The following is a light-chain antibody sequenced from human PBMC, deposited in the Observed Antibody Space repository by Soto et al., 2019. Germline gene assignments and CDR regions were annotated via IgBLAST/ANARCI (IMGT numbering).Light chain of an antibody. Sequence: DIQLTQSPSFVSASVGDRVTITCRASQGFSTWLGWYRQKPGRAPELLIYSVSNLFRGVPSRFSGSGSGTDFTLTISSLQPEDLATYYGQQAYRGPRTFGGGTEVE. V-gene: IGKV1-12*01. CDR1: QGFSTW. J-gene: IGKJ4*01. CDR3: QQAYRGPRT. CDR2: SVS.